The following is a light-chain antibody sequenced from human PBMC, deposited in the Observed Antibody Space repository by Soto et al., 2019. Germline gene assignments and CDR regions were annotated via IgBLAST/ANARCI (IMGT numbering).Light chain of an antibody. J-gene: IGLJ2*01. CDR2: DVS. CDR1: SSDVGGYNY. Sequence: QSALTQPASVSGSPGQSITISCTGTSSDVGGYNYVSWYQQHPGKAPKLMIYDVSNRPSGVSNRFSGSKSGTTASLTISGLQAEDEADYYCSSYTSSSTHYVVFGGGTKLTVL. V-gene: IGLV2-14*01. CDR3: SSYTSSSTHYVV.